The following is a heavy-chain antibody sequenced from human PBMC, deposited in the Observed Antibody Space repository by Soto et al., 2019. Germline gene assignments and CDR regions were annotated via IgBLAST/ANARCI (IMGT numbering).Heavy chain of an antibody. Sequence: ASVKVSCKASGYTFTSYGISWVRQAPGQGLEWMGWISAYNGNTNYAQKLQGRVTMTTDTSTSTAYMELRSLRSDDTAVYYCARKNDYIWGSYRPNAAFDIWGQGTMDTGSS. D-gene: IGHD3-16*02. V-gene: IGHV1-18*01. J-gene: IGHJ3*02. CDR1: GYTFTSYG. CDR3: ARKNDYIWGSYRPNAAFDI. CDR2: ISAYNGNT.